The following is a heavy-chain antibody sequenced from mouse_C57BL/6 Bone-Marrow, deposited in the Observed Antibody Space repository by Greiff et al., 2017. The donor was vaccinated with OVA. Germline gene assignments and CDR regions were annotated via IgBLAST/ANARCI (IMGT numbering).Heavy chain of an antibody. J-gene: IGHJ1*03. D-gene: IGHD1-1*01. CDR2: INPSDSDT. V-gene: IGHV1-74*01. Sequence: QVQLQQPGAELVKPGASVKVSCKASGYTFTSYWMHWVKQRPGQGLEWIGRINPSDSDTNYNQKFKGKATLTVDKSSSTASMQLSSLTSEDSAVYYCAIEFHYYGRGYFDVWGTGTTVTVSS. CDR1: GYTFTSYW. CDR3: AIEFHYYGRGYFDV.